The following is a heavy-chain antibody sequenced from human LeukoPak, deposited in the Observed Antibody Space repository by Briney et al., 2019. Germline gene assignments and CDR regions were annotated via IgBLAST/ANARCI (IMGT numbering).Heavy chain of an antibody. V-gene: IGHV1-69*13. Sequence: ASVKVSCKASGGTFSSYAISWVRQAPGQGLEWMGGIIPIFGTANYAQKFQGGVTITADESTSTAYMELSSLRSEDTAVYYCARDWRPDAFDIWGQGTMVTVSS. CDR3: ARDWRPDAFDI. CDR2: IIPIFGTA. CDR1: GGTFSSYA. J-gene: IGHJ3*02. D-gene: IGHD6-6*01.